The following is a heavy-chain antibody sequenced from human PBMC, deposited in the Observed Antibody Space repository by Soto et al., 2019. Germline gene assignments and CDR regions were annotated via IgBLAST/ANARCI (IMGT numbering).Heavy chain of an antibody. J-gene: IGHJ6*02. CDR1: GGSFSGYY. V-gene: IGHV4-34*01. CDR2: INHSGST. D-gene: IGHD3-9*01. CDR3: ASRRLYFDWLLSPAPYYYYYGMDV. Sequence: SETLSLTCAVYGGSFSGYYWSWIRQPPGKGLEWIGEINHSGSTNYNPSLKSRVTISLDTSKNQFSLKLSSVTAAYTAMYYCASRRLYFDWLLSPAPYYYYYGMDVWGQGTTVTVSS.